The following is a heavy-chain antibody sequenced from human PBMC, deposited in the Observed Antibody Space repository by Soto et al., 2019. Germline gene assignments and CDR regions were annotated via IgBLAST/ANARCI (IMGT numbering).Heavy chain of an antibody. Sequence: GGSLRLSCVVSGFTFNRYTMNWVHQAPGKGLEWVSSINSGSNYIYYADSVKGRFTVSRDNAENSLYLQLNSLRPEDTALYYCARVKGCTSTTCHYYFDYWGQGTPVTVSS. CDR2: INSGSNYI. V-gene: IGHV3-21*01. D-gene: IGHD2-2*01. J-gene: IGHJ4*02. CDR1: GFTFNRYT. CDR3: ARVKGCTSTTCHYYFDY.